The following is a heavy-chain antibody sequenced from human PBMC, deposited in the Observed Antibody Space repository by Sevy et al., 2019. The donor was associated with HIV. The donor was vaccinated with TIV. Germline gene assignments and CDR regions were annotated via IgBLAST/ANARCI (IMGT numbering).Heavy chain of an antibody. J-gene: IGHJ5*02. V-gene: IGHV3-11*01. CDR3: AKCLTPVTNQWSFDP. D-gene: IGHD4-17*01. CDR2: ISGSGIT. CDR1: GFIFSDYY. Sequence: GGSLRLSCSGSGFIFSDYYMSWIRQAPGRGLEWISYISGSGITYYADSVEGRFTISRDNARNSLYLQMNSLRADDTAVYYCAKCLTPVTNQWSFDPWGQGTLVTVSS.